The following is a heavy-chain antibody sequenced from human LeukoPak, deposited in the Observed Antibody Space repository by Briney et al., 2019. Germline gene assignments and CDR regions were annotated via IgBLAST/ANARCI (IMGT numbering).Heavy chain of an antibody. CDR3: ASSQQLRTYYYYYGMDV. CDR1: GGSISSSSYY. Sequence: SETLSLTCTVSGGSISSSSYYWGWIRQPPGKGLEWIGSIYYSGSTYYNPSLKSRVTISVDTSKNQFSLKLSSVTAADTAVYYCASSQQLRTYYYYYGMDVWGQGTTVTVSS. V-gene: IGHV4-39*07. J-gene: IGHJ6*02. CDR2: IYYSGST. D-gene: IGHD6-13*01.